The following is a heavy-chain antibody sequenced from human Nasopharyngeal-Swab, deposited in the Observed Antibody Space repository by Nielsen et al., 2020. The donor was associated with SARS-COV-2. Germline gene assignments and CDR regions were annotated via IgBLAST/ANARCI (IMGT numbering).Heavy chain of an antibody. Sequence: GESLKISCAASGFTFSSYAMHWVRQAPGKGLEWVAVIPYDGSNKYYADSVKGRFTISRDNSKNTLYLQMNSLRAEDTAVYYCARDRGGGWYYFDYWGQGTLVTVSS. CDR2: IPYDGSNK. CDR3: ARDRGGGWYYFDY. D-gene: IGHD6-19*01. J-gene: IGHJ4*02. CDR1: GFTFSSYA. V-gene: IGHV3-30-3*01.